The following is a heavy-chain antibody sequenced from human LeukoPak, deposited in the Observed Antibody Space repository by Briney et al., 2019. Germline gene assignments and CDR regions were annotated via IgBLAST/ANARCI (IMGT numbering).Heavy chain of an antibody. CDR2: ISYDGSNK. Sequence: GGSLRLSCVASAFTFSSCAIHWVRQAPGKGLEWVAVISYDGSNKYYADSVKGRFTISRDNSKNTVYLQMNSLRADDTAVYYCARDQMAAGGNLDPYFDYWGQGTLVTVSS. V-gene: IGHV3-30-3*01. CDR1: AFTFSSCA. CDR3: ARDQMAAGGNLDPYFDY. D-gene: IGHD6-13*01. J-gene: IGHJ4*02.